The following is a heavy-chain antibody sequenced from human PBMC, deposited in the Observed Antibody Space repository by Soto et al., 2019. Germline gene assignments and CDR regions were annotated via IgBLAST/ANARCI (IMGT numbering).Heavy chain of an antibody. Sequence: ASVKASCKASGYTFTGYYIHWVRQAPGQGLEWMGRIIPNLGVANYAQKFQGWVTMTADKSMSTAYMELSSLRSEDTAVYYCARKASGSGSYSVSWFDPWGQGTLVTVSS. V-gene: IGHV1-2*04. CDR3: ARKASGSGSYSVSWFDP. CDR1: GYTFTGYY. D-gene: IGHD3-10*01. CDR2: IIPNLGVA. J-gene: IGHJ5*02.